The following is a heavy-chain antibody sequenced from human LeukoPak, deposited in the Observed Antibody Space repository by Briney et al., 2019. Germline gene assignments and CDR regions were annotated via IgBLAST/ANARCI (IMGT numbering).Heavy chain of an antibody. CDR2: IYSGGTT. J-gene: IGHJ6*03. CDR1: GGSITTYY. Sequence: SQTLSLTCTVSGGSITTYYWSWIRKPPGKGLEWIGNIYSGGTTKYNPSLKSRVAISVDTSKNHCSLKLSSVTAADTAVYYCARVSVWFGAREGDYFYMDVWGKGTTVTVSS. V-gene: IGHV4-59*01. CDR3: ARVSVWFGAREGDYFYMDV. D-gene: IGHD3-10*01.